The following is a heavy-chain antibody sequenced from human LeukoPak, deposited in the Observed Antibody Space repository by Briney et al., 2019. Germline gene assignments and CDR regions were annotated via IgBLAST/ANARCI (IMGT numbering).Heavy chain of an antibody. CDR3: ARGSGSSGWSPGHLDY. CDR2: IIPIFGTA. V-gene: IGHV1-69*13. CDR1: GGTFSSYA. J-gene: IGHJ4*02. D-gene: IGHD6-19*01. Sequence: SVKVSCKASGGTFSSYAISWVRQAPGQGLEWMGGIIPIFGTANYAQKFQGRVTITADESTSTAYMELSSLRSEDTAVYYCARGSGSSGWSPGHLDYWGQGTLVTVSS.